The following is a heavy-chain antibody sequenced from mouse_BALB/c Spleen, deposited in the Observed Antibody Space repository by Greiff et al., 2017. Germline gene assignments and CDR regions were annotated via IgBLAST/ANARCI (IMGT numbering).Heavy chain of an antibody. Sequence: QVQLQQSGAELARPGASVKLSCKASGYTFTSYWMQWVKQRPGQGLEWIGAIYPGDGDTRYTQKFKGKATLTADKSSSTAYMQLSSLASEDSAVYYCASGRGLGHYAMDYWGQGTSVTVSS. J-gene: IGHJ4*01. V-gene: IGHV1-87*01. CDR1: GYTFTSYW. D-gene: IGHD3-2*02. CDR2: IYPGDGDT. CDR3: ASGRGLGHYAMDY.